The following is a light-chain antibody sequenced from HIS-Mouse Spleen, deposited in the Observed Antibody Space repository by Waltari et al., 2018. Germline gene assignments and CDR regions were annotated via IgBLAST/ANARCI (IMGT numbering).Light chain of an antibody. Sequence: EIVMTQSPATLSVSPGERATLYCRASQSVSSNLAWYQQKPGQAPRLLIYGASIRATGIPARFSGSGSGTEFTLTISILQSEDFAVYYCQQYNNWPPLTFGGGTKVEIK. J-gene: IGKJ4*01. CDR3: QQYNNWPPLT. CDR2: GAS. CDR1: QSVSSN. V-gene: IGKV3D-15*03.